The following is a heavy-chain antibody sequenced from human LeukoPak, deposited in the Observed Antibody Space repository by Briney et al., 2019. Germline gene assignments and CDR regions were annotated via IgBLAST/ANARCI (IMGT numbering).Heavy chain of an antibody. Sequence: GGSLRLSCAASGFTFSSYEMNWVRQAPGKGLEWVALIWYDANKKYYADSVKGRFTISRDNSKNMLYLQMNSLRAEDTALYYCARVGGTTRVDYWNFDLWGRGTLVTVSS. V-gene: IGHV3-33*08. CDR3: ARVGGTTRVDYWNFDL. CDR1: GFTFSSYE. D-gene: IGHD3-16*01. CDR2: IWYDANKK. J-gene: IGHJ2*01.